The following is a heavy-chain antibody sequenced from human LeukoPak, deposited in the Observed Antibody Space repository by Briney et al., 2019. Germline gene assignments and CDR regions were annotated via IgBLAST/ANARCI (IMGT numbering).Heavy chain of an antibody. CDR2: ISGSGGST. Sequence: GGSLRLSCAASGFTFSSYAMSWVRQAPGKGLECVSAISGSGGSTYYADSVKGRFTISRDNSKNTLYLQMNSLRAEDTAVYYCAKVTYYGFWSGYYTYWGQGTLVTVPS. D-gene: IGHD3-3*01. CDR3: AKVTYYGFWSGYYTY. J-gene: IGHJ4*02. V-gene: IGHV3-23*01. CDR1: GFTFSSYA.